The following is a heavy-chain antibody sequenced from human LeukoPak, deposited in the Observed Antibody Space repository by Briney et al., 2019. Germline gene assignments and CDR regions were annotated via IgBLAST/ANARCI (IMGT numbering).Heavy chain of an antibody. CDR3: ARERRRLNPWGAFDI. J-gene: IGHJ3*02. V-gene: IGHV4-59*01. CDR1: GGSISSYY. CDR2: IYYSGST. Sequence: PSETLSLTCTVSGGSISSYYWSWIRQPPGKGLEWIGYIYYSGSTNYNPSLKSRVTISVDASKNQFSLKLSSVTAADMAVYYCARERRRLNPWGAFDIWGQGTMVTVSS. D-gene: IGHD3-16*01.